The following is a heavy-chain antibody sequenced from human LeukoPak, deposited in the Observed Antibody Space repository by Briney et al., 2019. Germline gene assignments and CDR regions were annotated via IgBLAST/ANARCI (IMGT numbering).Heavy chain of an antibody. CDR3: AGGRTDIVIVPATLRNYYFDY. V-gene: IGHV1-8*03. Sequence: GASVKVSCKASGYTFTSYDINWVRQATGQGREWMGWMNPNRGNTGYAQKFQGRVTITRNTSISTAYMELSSLRSEDTAVYYCAGGRTDIVIVPATLRNYYFDYWGQGTLVTVSS. CDR2: MNPNRGNT. CDR1: GYTFTSYD. J-gene: IGHJ4*02. D-gene: IGHD2-2*01.